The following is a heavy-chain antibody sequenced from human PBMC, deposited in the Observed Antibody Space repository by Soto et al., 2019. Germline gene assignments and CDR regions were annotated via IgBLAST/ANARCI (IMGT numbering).Heavy chain of an antibody. CDR1: GYSFTTYG. CDR2: ISAANGNP. Sequence: QVQLVQSGGEVKKPGASVKVSCKTSGYSFTTYGISWVRQAPGQGLEWMGWISAANGNPNYAQKLQGRVTMTTDTSTSTAYMALRSLRSDDTTVYYCAREGPAPYYYYGMDVWGQGSTVTVSS. CDR3: AREGPAPYYYYGMDV. J-gene: IGHJ6*02. V-gene: IGHV1-18*01.